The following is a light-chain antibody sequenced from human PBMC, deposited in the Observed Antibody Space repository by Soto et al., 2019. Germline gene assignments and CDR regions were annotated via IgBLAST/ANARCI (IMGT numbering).Light chain of an antibody. CDR1: TGAVTSGYY. CDR3: LLYYGGARV. V-gene: IGLV7-43*01. CDR2: STS. J-gene: IGLJ2*01. Sequence: VVTQEPSLTVSPGGTVTLTCASSTGAVTSGYYPNWFQQKPGQAPRALIYSTSNTHSWTPARFSGSLLGGKAALTLSGVQPEDEAEYYCLLYYGGARVFGGGTKLTVL.